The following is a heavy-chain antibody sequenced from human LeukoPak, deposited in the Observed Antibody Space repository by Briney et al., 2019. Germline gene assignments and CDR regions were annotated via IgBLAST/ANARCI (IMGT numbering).Heavy chain of an antibody. V-gene: IGHV4-59*08. CDR1: GGSISSYY. Sequence: PSETLSLTCTVSGGSISSYYWSWIRQPPGKGLEWIGYIYYSGSTNYNPSLKGRVTISVDTSKNQFSLKLSSVTAADTAVYYCARPQDYGDGAFDIWGQGTMVTVSS. CDR2: IYYSGST. D-gene: IGHD4-17*01. J-gene: IGHJ3*02. CDR3: ARPQDYGDGAFDI.